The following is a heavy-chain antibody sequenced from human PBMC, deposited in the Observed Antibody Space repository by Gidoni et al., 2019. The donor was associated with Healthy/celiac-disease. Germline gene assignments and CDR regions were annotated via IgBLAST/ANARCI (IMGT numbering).Heavy chain of an antibody. D-gene: IGHD6-13*01. CDR1: GGSFSGYY. Sequence: QVQLQQWGAGLLKPSETLSLTCAVYGGSFSGYYWSWIRQPPGKGLEWIGEINHSGSTNYNPSLKSRVTISVDTSKNQFSLKLSSVTAADTAVYYCARGQSNYSSSFISRYYFDYWGQGTLVTVSS. J-gene: IGHJ4*02. CDR3: ARGQSNYSSSFISRYYFDY. CDR2: INHSGST. V-gene: IGHV4-34*01.